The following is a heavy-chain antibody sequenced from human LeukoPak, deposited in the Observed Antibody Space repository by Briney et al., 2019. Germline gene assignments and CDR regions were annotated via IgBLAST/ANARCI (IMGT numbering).Heavy chain of an antibody. CDR3: ARDLTMIVVPRGY. CDR1: GFTVSSNY. D-gene: IGHD3-22*01. J-gene: IGHJ4*02. Sequence: GGSLRLSCAASGFTVSSNYMSWVRQAPGKGLEWVSVIYSGDNTYYADSVKGRFTISRDNSKNSLYLQMNSLRAEDTAVYYCARDLTMIVVPRGYWGQGTLVTVSS. CDR2: IYSGDNT. V-gene: IGHV3-53*01.